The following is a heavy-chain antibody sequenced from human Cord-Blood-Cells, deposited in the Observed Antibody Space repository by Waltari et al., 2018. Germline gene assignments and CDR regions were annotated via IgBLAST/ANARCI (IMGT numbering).Heavy chain of an antibody. J-gene: IGHJ4*02. CDR3: ARAEVLTYYDFWSGYYDY. D-gene: IGHD3-3*01. V-gene: IGHV1-69*06. CDR1: GGTFSSYA. CDR2: IIPIFGTA. Sequence: QVQLVQSGAEVKKPGSSEKVSCKASGGTFSSYAISWVRQAPGQGLEWRGGIIPIFGTANYAQKFQGRVTITADKSTSTAYMELSSLRSEDTAVYYCARAEVLTYYDFWSGYYDYWGQGTLVTVSS.